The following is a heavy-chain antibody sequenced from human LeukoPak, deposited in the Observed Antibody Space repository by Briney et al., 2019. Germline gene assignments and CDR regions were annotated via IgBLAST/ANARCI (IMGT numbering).Heavy chain of an antibody. CDR1: GYTFTNCA. Sequence: ASVKVSCKASGYTFTNCAMNWVRQAPGQGLEWMGWINTNTGRPTYAQGFTGRFVFSLDTSISTAYLQISSLKAEDTAVYYCARDGYYDSSGYYPEHFDYWGQGTLVTVSS. V-gene: IGHV7-4-1*02. CDR2: INTNTGRP. CDR3: ARDGYYDSSGYYPEHFDY. J-gene: IGHJ4*02. D-gene: IGHD3-22*01.